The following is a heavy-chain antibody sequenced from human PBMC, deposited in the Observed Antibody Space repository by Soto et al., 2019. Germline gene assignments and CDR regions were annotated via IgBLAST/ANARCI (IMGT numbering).Heavy chain of an antibody. J-gene: IGHJ4*02. V-gene: IGHV3-30-3*01. CDR2: ISYDGSNK. CDR1: GFTFSSYA. CDR3: ARDQDIVVVVPAPAYIDF. D-gene: IGHD2-15*01. Sequence: GGSLRLSCAASGFTFSSYAMHWVRQAPGKGLEWVAVISYDGSNKYYADSVKGRFTISRDNSKNTLYLQMNSLRAEDTAVYYCARDQDIVVVVPAPAYIDFWGQGPLVTLS.